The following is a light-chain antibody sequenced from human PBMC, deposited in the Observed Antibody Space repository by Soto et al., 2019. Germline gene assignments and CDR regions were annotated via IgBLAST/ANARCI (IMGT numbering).Light chain of an antibody. CDR2: GAS. CDR3: QQYGSSPLFT. V-gene: IGKV3-20*01. CDR1: QSVSSSY. J-gene: IGKJ3*01. Sequence: EIVLTQSPGTLSLSPGERANLSCRASQSVSSSYFAWYQQKPGQAPRLLIYGASSRATGIPDRFSGSGSGTDFTLTISRLEPEDFAVYYCQQYGSSPLFTFGPGTNVDIK.